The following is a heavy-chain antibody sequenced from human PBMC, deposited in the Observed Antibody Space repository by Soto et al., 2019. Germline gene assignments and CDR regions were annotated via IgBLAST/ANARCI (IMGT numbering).Heavy chain of an antibody. CDR3: VSDLVGSRGYLGECGQRPQVSVYYG. CDR2: ISSSGTYI. V-gene: IGHV3-21*04. Sequence: PWWSXRLPGSPSALTFIIYRINLFRHAPGKGRECVSSISSSGTYIYYADSVKGRFTVSRYNAKNSLYLQMNSLRADDTALYYCVSDLVGSRGYLGECGQRPQVSVYYG. J-gene: IGHJ6*01. D-gene: IGHD3-22*01. CDR1: ALTFIIYR.